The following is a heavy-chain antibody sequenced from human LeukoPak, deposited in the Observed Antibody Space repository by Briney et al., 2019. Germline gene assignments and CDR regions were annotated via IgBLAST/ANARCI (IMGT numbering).Heavy chain of an antibody. CDR1: GFTFRNYG. Sequence: GGSLRLSCAASGFTFRNYGMSWVRQAPGKGLEWVSAISGSGGSTYYADSVRGHFSISRDNSRNTLYMQMDSLRVDDTAVYYCAKGAAMVATFDLYHFDYWGQGILVTVSS. D-gene: IGHD2/OR15-2a*01. CDR3: AKGAAMVATFDLYHFDY. V-gene: IGHV3-23*01. CDR2: ISGSGGST. J-gene: IGHJ4*02.